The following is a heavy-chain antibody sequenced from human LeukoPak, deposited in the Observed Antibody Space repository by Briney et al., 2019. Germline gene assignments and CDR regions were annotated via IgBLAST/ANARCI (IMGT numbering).Heavy chain of an antibody. CDR3: AKDTDYGGNSGSAFDI. J-gene: IGHJ3*02. CDR1: GFTFSSYG. D-gene: IGHD4-23*01. V-gene: IGHV3-33*06. CDR2: IWYDGSNK. Sequence: GRFLRLSCAASGFTFSSYGMHWVRQAPGKGLEWVAVIWYDGSNKYYADSVKGRFTISRDNSKNTLYLQMNSLRAEDTAVYYCAKDTDYGGNSGSAFDIWGQGTMVTVSS.